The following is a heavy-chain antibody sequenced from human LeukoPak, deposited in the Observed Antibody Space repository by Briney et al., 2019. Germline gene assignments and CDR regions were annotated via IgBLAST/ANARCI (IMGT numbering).Heavy chain of an antibody. V-gene: IGHV1-2*02. Sequence: ASVKVSCKASGYTFTGYCVHWVRQAPGQGLEWMGWINPNSGGTNYAQKFQGRVTMTRDRSISTAYMELNRLRSDETAVYYCARSPTNCGGDCYPDYWGQGPLVTVSS. CDR2: INPNSGGT. CDR3: ARSPTNCGGDCYPDY. J-gene: IGHJ4*02. D-gene: IGHD2-21*02. CDR1: GYTFTGYC.